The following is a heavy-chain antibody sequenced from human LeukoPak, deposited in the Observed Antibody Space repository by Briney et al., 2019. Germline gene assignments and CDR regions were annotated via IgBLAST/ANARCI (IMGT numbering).Heavy chain of an antibody. J-gene: IGHJ5*02. D-gene: IGHD2-2*01. CDR1: GGSISSYY. CDR2: IYISGST. Sequence: SETLSLTCTVSGGSISSYYWSWIRQPAGKGLEWIGRIYISGSTNYNPSLKSRVTMSVDTSKNQFSLKLSSVTAADTAVYYCARDQFIVVVPAALRYNWFDPWGQGTLVTVSS. CDR3: ARDQFIVVVPAALRYNWFDP. V-gene: IGHV4-4*07.